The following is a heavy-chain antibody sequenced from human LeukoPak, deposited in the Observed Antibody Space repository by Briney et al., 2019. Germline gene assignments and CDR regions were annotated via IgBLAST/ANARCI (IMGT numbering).Heavy chain of an antibody. CDR2: NKGDGTSG. CDR3: VRDRGWYHFDL. J-gene: IGHJ4*02. D-gene: IGHD3-10*01. CDR1: EFTLNIYW. Sequence: GGSLRLSCAASEFTLNIYWMTWVRQAPGKGLEWVAHNKGDGTSGKYLDSVKGRFTVSRDNTKNSLFLQLNSLRAEDTAVYYCVRDRGWYHFDLWGQGTLVTVSS. V-gene: IGHV3-7*01.